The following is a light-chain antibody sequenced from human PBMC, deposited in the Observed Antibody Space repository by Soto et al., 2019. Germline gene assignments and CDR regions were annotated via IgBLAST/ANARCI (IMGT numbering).Light chain of an antibody. V-gene: IGKV1-39*01. CDR2: SAS. Sequence: DIQMTQSPSSLSASVGDKVIITCRASQSISTYLNWYQQKPGKAPKLLISSASSLQSGVPSRFSGSGSGTDFTLAISTLQPEDSATYYCQQSYSTLCTFGQGTKLEIK. J-gene: IGKJ2*02. CDR3: QQSYSTLCT. CDR1: QSISTY.